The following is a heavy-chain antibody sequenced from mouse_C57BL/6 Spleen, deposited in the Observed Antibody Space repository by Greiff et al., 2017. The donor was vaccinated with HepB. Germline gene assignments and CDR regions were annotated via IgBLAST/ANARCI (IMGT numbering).Heavy chain of an antibody. J-gene: IGHJ4*01. D-gene: IGHD3-2*02. CDR2: IRLKSDNYAT. Sequence: EVKLMESGGGLVQPGGSMKLSCVASGFTFSNYWMNWVRQSPEKGLEWVAQIRLKSDNYATHYAESVKGRFTISRDDSKSSVYLQMNNLRAEDTGIYYCTGFRQLRLPNYAMDYWGQGTSVTVSS. CDR1: GFTFSNYW. CDR3: TGFRQLRLPNYAMDY. V-gene: IGHV6-3*01.